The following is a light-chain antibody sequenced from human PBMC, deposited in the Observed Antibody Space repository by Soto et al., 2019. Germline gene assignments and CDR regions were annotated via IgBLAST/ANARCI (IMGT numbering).Light chain of an antibody. J-gene: IGKJ1*01. Sequence: EIVMTPSPVTLSVSPGERATLSCRASQSVSSNLAWYQQKPGQAPSLLIYGAFTRATGIPARFSGTGSGTEFTLTISSLQSEDFALYYCQQYNDWPLTFGQGTKGDIK. CDR3: QQYNDWPLT. V-gene: IGKV3-15*01. CDR2: GAF. CDR1: QSVSSN.